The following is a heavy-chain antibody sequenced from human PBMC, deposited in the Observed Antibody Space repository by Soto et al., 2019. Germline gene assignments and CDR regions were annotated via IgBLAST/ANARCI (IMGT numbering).Heavy chain of an antibody. V-gene: IGHV3-11*01. CDR1: RFTFSGYN. CDR2: ITSSGSNT. J-gene: IGHJ4*02. CDR3: ARRGTISSAHHFDH. Sequence: QVQLVESGGGLVKPGGSLRLSCASSRFTFSGYNMSWIRQTPGKGLEWVSYITSSGSNTFDAESVKGRFTISRDNTMNLLYLQMNSLCAEDTAVYYCARRGTISSAHHFDHWGQGTLVTVSS. D-gene: IGHD6-6*01.